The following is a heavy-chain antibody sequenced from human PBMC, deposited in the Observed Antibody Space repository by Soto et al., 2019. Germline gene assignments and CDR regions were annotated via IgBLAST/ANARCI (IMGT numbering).Heavy chain of an antibody. CDR3: VRLFFAEWGY. CDR2: IYWDDDK. D-gene: IGHD3-10*01. J-gene: IGHJ4*02. Sequence: QITLKESGPTLLKPTQTLTLTCTFSGFSLSTNGVGVGWIRQPPGKALEWLALIYWDDDKRYSPSLKSRLTITKDNSKNQVVLTMTNMDPVDTAAYYCVRLFFAEWGYWGQGTLVTVSS. CDR1: GFSLSTNGVG. V-gene: IGHV2-5*02.